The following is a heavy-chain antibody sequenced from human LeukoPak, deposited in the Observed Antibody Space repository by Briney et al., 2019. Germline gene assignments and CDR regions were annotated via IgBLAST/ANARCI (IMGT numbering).Heavy chain of an antibody. D-gene: IGHD6-13*01. CDR1: GFTFSSFT. J-gene: IGHJ4*02. CDR2: MSGDATST. V-gene: IGHV3-23*01. Sequence: GGSLRLSCAASGFTFSSFTMNWVRQAPGKGLEWVSTMSGDATSTYYADSVKGRFTISRDNSKNTLYLQMNSLRAEDTAVYYCAKRTSGSSWYSSDYWGQGTLVTVSS. CDR3: AKRTSGSSWYSSDY.